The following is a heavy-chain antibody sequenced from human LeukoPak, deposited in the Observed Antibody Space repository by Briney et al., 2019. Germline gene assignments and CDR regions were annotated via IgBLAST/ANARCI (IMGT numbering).Heavy chain of an antibody. Sequence: GGSLRLSCAVSGFTFSSYWMSWVRQAPGKGLQFVSSISDGGDVTYYASSVKGRFTMSRDNSKNTLYLQLSSLRTVDTAIYYCARVRFGTEWYSFDAFAFWGQGTMVTVPS. D-gene: IGHD3-3*01. CDR1: GFTFSSYW. CDR2: ISDGGDVT. J-gene: IGHJ3*01. V-gene: IGHV3-23*01. CDR3: ARVRFGTEWYSFDAFAF.